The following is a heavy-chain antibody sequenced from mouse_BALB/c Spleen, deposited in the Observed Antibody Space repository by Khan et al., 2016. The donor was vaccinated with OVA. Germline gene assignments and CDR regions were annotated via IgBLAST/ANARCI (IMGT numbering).Heavy chain of an antibody. J-gene: IGHJ4*01. CDR2: ISYSGST. Sequence: EVKLMESGPGLVKPSQSLSLTCTVTGYSITTNYAWDWIRQFPGNKLEWMGYISYSGSTSYNPSLKSRISIIRDTSKNQFFLPLNSVTTEDTATYYCARKNYYGYAVDYWGQGTSVTVSS. D-gene: IGHD1-1*01. CDR3: ARKNYYGYAVDY. V-gene: IGHV3-2*02. CDR1: GYSITTNYA.